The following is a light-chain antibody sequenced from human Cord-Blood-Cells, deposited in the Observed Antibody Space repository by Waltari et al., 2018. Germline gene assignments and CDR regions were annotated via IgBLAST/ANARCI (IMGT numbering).Light chain of an antibody. CDR2: EGS. Sequence: QSALTQPASVSGSPGQLITISCTGTSSDVGGYNYVSWYQQHPGKAPKLMIYEGSNRPSGVPKRFSGSKTGNTASLTISELQAEDEADYYCSSYTSSSTLYVFGTGTKVTVL. CDR3: SSYTSSSTLYV. J-gene: IGLJ1*01. CDR1: SSDVGGYNY. V-gene: IGLV2-14*01.